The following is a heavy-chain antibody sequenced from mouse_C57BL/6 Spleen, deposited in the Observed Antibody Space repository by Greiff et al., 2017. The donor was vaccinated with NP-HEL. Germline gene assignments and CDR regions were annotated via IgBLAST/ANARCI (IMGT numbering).Heavy chain of an antibody. V-gene: IGHV1-18*01. CDR1: GYTFTDYN. CDR2: INPNNGGT. CDR3: ARSPYYYGSSPDWYFDV. D-gene: IGHD1-1*01. Sequence: VQLKESGPELVKPGASVKIPCKASGYTFTDYNMDWVKQSHGKSLEWIGDINPNNGGTIYNQKFKGKATLTVDKSSSTAYMELRSLTSEDTAVYYCARSPYYYGSSPDWYFDVWGTGTTVTVSS. J-gene: IGHJ1*03.